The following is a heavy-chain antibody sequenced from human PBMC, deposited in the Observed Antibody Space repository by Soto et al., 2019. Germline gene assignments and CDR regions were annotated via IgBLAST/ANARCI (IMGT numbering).Heavy chain of an antibody. V-gene: IGHV1-46*01. J-gene: IGHJ4*02. CDR3: AGAGGPTTTPHYYFAT. D-gene: IGHD3-9*01. CDR2: INPSGGST. Sequence: GASVKVSCKASGYTFTSYYMHWVRQAPGQGLEWMGIINPSGGSTSYAQKFQGRVTMTRDTSTSTVYMELSSLRSEDTAVYYFAGAGGPTTTPHYYFATGGQEPLATVPS. CDR1: GYTFTSYY.